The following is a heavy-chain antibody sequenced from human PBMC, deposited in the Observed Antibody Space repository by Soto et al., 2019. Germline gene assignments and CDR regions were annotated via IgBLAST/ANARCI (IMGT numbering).Heavy chain of an antibody. Sequence: PSETLSLTCAVYGGSFSATYWTWIRQPPGKGLEWVGEINHSGNTNYNPPLKSRVTISVDTSKTQFSLKLSSVTAADTAVYFCARARFASWGQGTLVTVSS. D-gene: IGHD2-21*01. CDR3: ARARFAS. CDR2: INHSGNT. V-gene: IGHV4-34*01. CDR1: GGSFSATY. J-gene: IGHJ5*02.